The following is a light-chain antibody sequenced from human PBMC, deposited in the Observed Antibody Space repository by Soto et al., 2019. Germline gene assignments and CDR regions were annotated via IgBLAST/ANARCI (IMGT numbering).Light chain of an antibody. CDR2: KAA. V-gene: IGKV1-5*03. J-gene: IGKJ1*01. CDR3: QQYNSYSPWT. Sequence: DIPMTQSPSTLSASVGDRVTITCRASQSISSWLAWYQQKPGKAPKLQIYKAASLESGVPSRFSGSGSGTEFTLTISSLQPDDFANYYCQQYNSYSPWTFGQGTKVEIK. CDR1: QSISSW.